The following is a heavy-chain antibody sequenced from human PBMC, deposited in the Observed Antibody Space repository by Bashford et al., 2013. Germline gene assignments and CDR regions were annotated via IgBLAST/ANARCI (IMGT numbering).Heavy chain of an antibody. CDR3: ARDCSSTSSPCYYYYMDV. V-gene: IGHV3-7*01. CDR1: GFTFSSYW. J-gene: IGHJ6*03. Sequence: GSLRLSCTASGFTFSSYWMSWVRQAPGKGLEWVANIKQDGSEKYYVDSVKGRFTISRDNAKNSLYLQMNSLRAEDTAVYYCARDCSSTSSPCYYYYMDVWGKGTTVTVSS. CDR2: IKQDGSEK. D-gene: IGHD2-2*01.